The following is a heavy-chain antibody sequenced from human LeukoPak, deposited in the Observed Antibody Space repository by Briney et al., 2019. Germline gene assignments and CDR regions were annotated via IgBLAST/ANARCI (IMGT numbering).Heavy chain of an antibody. J-gene: IGHJ4*02. CDR3: AREVDRVFDY. CDR2: ISSNADNT. D-gene: IGHD2-2*01. Sequence: GGSLRLSCAASGFTFSSYSMHWLRQAQGKGLAYGSAISSNADNTYYAGSVKCRFTISRDNSKNTLYLQMGSLRVEDMGVYYCAREVDRVFDYWGQGNLVTVSS. CDR1: GFTFSSYS. V-gene: IGHV3-64*02.